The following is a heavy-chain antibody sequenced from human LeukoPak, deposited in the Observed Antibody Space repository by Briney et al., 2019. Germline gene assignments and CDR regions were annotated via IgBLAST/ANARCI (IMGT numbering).Heavy chain of an antibody. D-gene: IGHD6-19*01. J-gene: IGHJ3*02. V-gene: IGHV4-59*08. CDR2: IYYSGST. Sequence: KASETLSLTCTVSGASISSYYWSWIRQPPGKGLEWIGYIYYSGSTNYNPSLKSRVTISVDTSKNQFSLNLSSVTAADTAVYYCARRKNSGWSTDAFDIWGQGTMVTVSS. CDR3: ARRKNSGWSTDAFDI. CDR1: GASISSYY.